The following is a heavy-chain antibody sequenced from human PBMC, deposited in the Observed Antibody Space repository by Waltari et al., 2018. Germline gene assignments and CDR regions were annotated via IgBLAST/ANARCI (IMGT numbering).Heavy chain of an antibody. Sequence: EVQLVESGGGLAKPGGSLRLSCAASGFTFSSYAMHWVRQAPGKGLEWVSVISSGGNTYYAASLKGRFTITRDNSKNPLYLQRNSLRTEDTAVYYCAKGIHCSGIYCFFGLDAWGQGVGVTVSS. J-gene: IGHJ6*02. CDR3: AKGIHCSGIYCFFGLDA. CDR2: ISSGGNT. D-gene: IGHD2-15*01. CDR1: GFTFSSYA. V-gene: IGHV3-23*04.